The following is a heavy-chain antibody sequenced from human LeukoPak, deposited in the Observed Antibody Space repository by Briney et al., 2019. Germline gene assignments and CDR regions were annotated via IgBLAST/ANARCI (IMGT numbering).Heavy chain of an antibody. J-gene: IGHJ4*02. Sequence: SETLSLTCTVSGAAISSSSHYWGWIRQPPGKGLEWIGSLYYSGSTYYNPSLRGRVTIFADTSKNQFALELSSVTAADTAVYYCARGGDGNSGYYLFAYWGQGALVTVSS. D-gene: IGHD3-22*01. CDR3: ARGGDGNSGYYLFAY. CDR1: GAAISSSSHY. CDR2: LYYSGST. V-gene: IGHV4-39*01.